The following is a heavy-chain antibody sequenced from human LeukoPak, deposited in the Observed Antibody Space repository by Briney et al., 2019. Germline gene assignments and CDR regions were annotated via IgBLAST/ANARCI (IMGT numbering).Heavy chain of an antibody. Sequence: PGGSLRLSCAASGFTFDNYAMHWVRQAPGKGLEWVSGISWNSGSIGYADSVKGRFTISRDNAKNSLYLQMNSLRAEDTALYYCAKDFDYVWGTYRSALDYWGQGTLVTVSS. J-gene: IGHJ4*02. CDR1: GFTFDNYA. V-gene: IGHV3-9*01. CDR2: ISWNSGSI. CDR3: AKDFDYVWGTYRSALDY. D-gene: IGHD3-16*02.